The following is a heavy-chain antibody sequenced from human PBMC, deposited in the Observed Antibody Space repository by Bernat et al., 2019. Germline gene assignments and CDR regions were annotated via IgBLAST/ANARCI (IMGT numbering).Heavy chain of an antibody. D-gene: IGHD2-8*02. V-gene: IGHV1-58*01. CDR3: AAVRWRVLVDP. J-gene: IGHJ5*02. CDR1: GFTFTSSA. CDR2: IVVGSGNT. Sequence: QMQLVQSGPEVKKPGTSVKVSCKASGFTFTSSAVQWVRQARGQRLEWIGWIVVGSGNTNYAQKFQERVTITRDMSTSTAYMALSSLRSEDTAVYYCAAVRWRVLVDPWGQGTLVTVSS.